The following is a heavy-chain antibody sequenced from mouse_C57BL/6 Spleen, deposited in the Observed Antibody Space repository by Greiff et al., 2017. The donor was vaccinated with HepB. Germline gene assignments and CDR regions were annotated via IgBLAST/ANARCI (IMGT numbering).Heavy chain of an antibody. Sequence: VQLQQSGPELVKPGASVKISCKASGYSFTGYYMNWVKQSPEKSLEWIGEINPSTGGTTYNQKFKAKATLTVDKSSSTAYMQLKSLTSEDSAVYYCASRDYDYDESFAYWGQGTLVTVSA. D-gene: IGHD2-4*01. V-gene: IGHV1-42*01. CDR3: ASRDYDYDESFAY. CDR2: INPSTGGT. CDR1: GYSFTGYY. J-gene: IGHJ3*01.